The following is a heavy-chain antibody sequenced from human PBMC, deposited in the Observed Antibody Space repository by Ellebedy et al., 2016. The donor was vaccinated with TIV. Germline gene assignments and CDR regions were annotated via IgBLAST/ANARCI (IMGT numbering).Heavy chain of an antibody. CDR2: IIPMFGTA. J-gene: IGHJ6*02. D-gene: IGHD4-17*01. V-gene: IGHV1-69*06. CDR3: ATWGAKTTVTTFRNDYYYYGMDV. CDR1: GGSFRSYA. Sequence: AASVKVSCKASGGSFRSYAISWVRQAPGQGLEWMGGIIPMFGTANYAQKFQGRVTMTEDTSTDTAYMELSSLRSEDTAVYYCATWGAKTTVTTFRNDYYYYGMDVWGQGTTVTVSS.